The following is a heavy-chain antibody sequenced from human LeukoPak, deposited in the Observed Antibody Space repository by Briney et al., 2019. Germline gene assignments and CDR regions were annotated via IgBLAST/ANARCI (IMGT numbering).Heavy chain of an antibody. D-gene: IGHD6-6*01. J-gene: IGHJ4*02. CDR1: GFAFSSYS. CDR2: ISSSSSYI. CDR3: ARESLIYSSSSYYFDY. V-gene: IGHV3-21*01. Sequence: PGGSLRLSCAASGFAFSSYSMNWVRQAPGKGLEWVSSISSSSSYIYYADSVKGRFTVSRDNAKNSLYLQMNSLRAEDTAVYYCARESLIYSSSSYYFDYWGQGTLVTVSS.